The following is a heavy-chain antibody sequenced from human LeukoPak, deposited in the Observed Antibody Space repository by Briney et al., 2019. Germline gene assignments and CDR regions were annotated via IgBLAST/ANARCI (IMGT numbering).Heavy chain of an antibody. Sequence: PSETLSLTCTVSGGSISSYYWSWIRQPPGKGLEWIGYIYYSGSTNYNPSLKSRVTISVDTSKNQFSLKLSSVTAADTAVYYCARGITIFGVVTAMDVWGQGTTVTVSS. CDR1: GGSISSYY. V-gene: IGHV4-59*08. J-gene: IGHJ6*02. CDR3: ARGITIFGVVTAMDV. D-gene: IGHD3-3*01. CDR2: IYYSGST.